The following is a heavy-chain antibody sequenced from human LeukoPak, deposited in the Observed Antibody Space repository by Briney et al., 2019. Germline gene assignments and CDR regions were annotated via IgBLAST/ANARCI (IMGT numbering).Heavy chain of an antibody. J-gene: IGHJ4*02. Sequence: GESLKISCKGSGYRFTSYWIGWVRQMPGKCLERMGIIYPGDSDTRYSPSFQGQVTISADKSISTAYLQWSSLKASDTAMYYCATPKTYSSSSFDYWGQGTLVTVSS. V-gene: IGHV5-51*01. CDR2: IYPGDSDT. CDR3: ATPKTYSSSSFDY. D-gene: IGHD6-6*01. CDR1: GYRFTSYW.